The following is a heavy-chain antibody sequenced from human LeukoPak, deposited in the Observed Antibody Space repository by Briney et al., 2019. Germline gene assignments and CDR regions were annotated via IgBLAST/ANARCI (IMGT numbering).Heavy chain of an antibody. CDR2: IYHSGST. V-gene: IGHV4-39*07. D-gene: IGHD4-23*01. J-gene: IGHJ3*02. CDR1: GGSISSSSYY. Sequence: KTSETLSLTCTVSGGSISSSSYYWGWIRQPPGKGLEWIGSIYHSGSTYYNPSLKSRVTISVDTSKNQFSLKLSSVTAADTAVYYCAGAGNPSDHDAFDIWGQGTMVTVSS. CDR3: AGAGNPSDHDAFDI.